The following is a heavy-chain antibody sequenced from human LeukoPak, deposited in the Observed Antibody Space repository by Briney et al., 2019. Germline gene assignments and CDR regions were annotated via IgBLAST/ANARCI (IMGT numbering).Heavy chain of an antibody. V-gene: IGHV3-23*01. CDR3: AKNGDRGAYCTGGTCYPYFYYYMDV. Sequence: GTLRLSCAASGITFSSYGMSWVRQAPGKGLEWVSSISSTGGTTYYADSVKGRFTISRDNSKNTLYLQMNSLRAEDTAIYYCAKNGDRGAYCTGGTCYPYFYYYMDVWGKGTTVTI. D-gene: IGHD2-15*01. CDR1: GITFSSYG. CDR2: ISSTGGTT. J-gene: IGHJ6*03.